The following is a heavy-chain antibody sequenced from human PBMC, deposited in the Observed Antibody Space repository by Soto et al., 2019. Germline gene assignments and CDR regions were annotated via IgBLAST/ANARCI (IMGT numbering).Heavy chain of an antibody. V-gene: IGHV1-18*01. D-gene: IGHD6-19*01. Sequence: QVQLVQSGAEVKKPGASVKVSCKASGYTFTSYGISWVRQALGQGLEWMGWISAYNGNTNYAQKLQGRVTMTTDTSTSTAYMELRSLRSDATAVYYCAREPPTQYSSGWYPQVDYWGQGPLVTVSS. CDR2: ISAYNGNT. CDR1: GYTFTSYG. CDR3: AREPPTQYSSGWYPQVDY. J-gene: IGHJ4*02.